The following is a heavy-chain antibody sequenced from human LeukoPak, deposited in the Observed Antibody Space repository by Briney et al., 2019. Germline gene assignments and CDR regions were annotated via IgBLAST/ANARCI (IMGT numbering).Heavy chain of an antibody. CDR2: IYYNGDN. V-gene: IGHV4-59*01. CDR1: GVSISSYS. Sequence: SETLSLTCTVSGVSISSYSWSWVRQPPGKGLEWIGYIYYNGDNNYNPPLKSRVTMSVDTSKNQFSLKLSSVTAADTAVYYCARGGETFDPWGQGTLVTVSS. J-gene: IGHJ5*02. CDR3: ARGGETFDP. D-gene: IGHD4-17*01.